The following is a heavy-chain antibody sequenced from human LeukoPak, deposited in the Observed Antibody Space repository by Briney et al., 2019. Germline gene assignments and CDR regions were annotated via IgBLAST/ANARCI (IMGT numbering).Heavy chain of an antibody. Sequence: GGSLRLSCVASGFTFSSYAMNWVCQAPGKGLEWVSTSASGGSSYYADSVKGRFTISRDNSKNTLYLQMNSLRAEDTAVYYCAKEPIQYGWFDPWGQGTLVTVSS. CDR2: SASGGSS. CDR3: AKEPIQYGWFDP. J-gene: IGHJ5*02. V-gene: IGHV3-23*01. CDR1: GFTFSSYA. D-gene: IGHD4-11*01.